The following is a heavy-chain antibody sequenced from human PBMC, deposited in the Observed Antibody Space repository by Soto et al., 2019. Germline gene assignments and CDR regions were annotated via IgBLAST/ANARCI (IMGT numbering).Heavy chain of an antibody. V-gene: IGHV1-18*01. Sequence: VQLVQSGAEVKKPGASVKVSCKASGYTFTSYGISWVRQSPGQGREWMRWISAYNCNTNYAHKLQGKVNMTTDTSTSIAYMVPRSLRSDDTAVYYCARDSPPPREWGHGTLFSVSS. CDR1: GYTFTSYG. J-gene: IGHJ4*01. CDR3: ARDSPPPRE. CDR2: ISAYNCNT.